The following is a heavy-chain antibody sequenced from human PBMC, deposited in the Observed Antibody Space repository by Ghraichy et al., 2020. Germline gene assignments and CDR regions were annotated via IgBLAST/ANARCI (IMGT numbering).Heavy chain of an antibody. D-gene: IGHD4-23*01. J-gene: IGHJ6*02. V-gene: IGHV3-48*03. Sequence: GSLRLSCVGFGFTFSSYDMNWVRQSPGKGLEWVSYISSSGRNKFYADSVKGRFTISRDNAQNTLSLQMNSLRDEDTAVYYCARPSRVVRFYYFDGLDVWGQGTTVTVSS. CDR2: ISSSGRNK. CDR3: ARPSRVVRFYYFDGLDV. CDR1: GFTFSSYD.